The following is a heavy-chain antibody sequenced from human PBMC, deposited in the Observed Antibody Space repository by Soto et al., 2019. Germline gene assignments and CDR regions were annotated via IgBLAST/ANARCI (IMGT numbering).Heavy chain of an antibody. Sequence: GGSLRLSCAASGFTFSSYAMSWVRQAPGKGLEWVSAISGSGGSTYYADSVKGRFTISRDNSKNTLYLQMNSLRAEDTAVYYCAKEGITIFGVVIIPSNYYYGMDVWGQGTTVTVSS. V-gene: IGHV3-23*01. CDR2: ISGSGGST. D-gene: IGHD3-3*01. CDR3: AKEGITIFGVVIIPSNYYYGMDV. J-gene: IGHJ6*02. CDR1: GFTFSSYA.